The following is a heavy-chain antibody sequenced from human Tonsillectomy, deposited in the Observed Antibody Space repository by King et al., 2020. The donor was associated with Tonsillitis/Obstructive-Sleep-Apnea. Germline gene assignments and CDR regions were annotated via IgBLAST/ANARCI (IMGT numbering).Heavy chain of an antibody. D-gene: IGHD4-11*01. J-gene: IGHJ3*02. CDR1: GFTFDDYA. Sequence: VQLVESGGGLVQPGRSLRLSCAASGFTFDDYAMHWVRQAPGKGLEWVSGISWNSGSIGYAGPVKGRFTISRDNAKNPLYLQMNSLRAEDTALYYCAKDLVTVTTRLHDAFDIWGQGTMVTVSS. CDR2: ISWNSGSI. CDR3: AKDLVTVTTRLHDAFDI. V-gene: IGHV3-9*01.